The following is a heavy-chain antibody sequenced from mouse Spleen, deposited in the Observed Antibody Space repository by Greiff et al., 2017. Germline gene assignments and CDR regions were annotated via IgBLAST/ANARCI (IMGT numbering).Heavy chain of an antibody. CDR2: IRSKSSNYAT. D-gene: IGHD1-1*01. J-gene: IGHJ1*01. CDR3: VRDIFMGYFDV. CDR1: GFTLNTYA. V-gene: IGHV10-3*01. Sequence: EVQRVESGGGLVQPKGSLKLSCAASGFTLNTYAMHWVRQAPGKGLDWVARIRSKSSNYATYYADSVKDRFTISRDDSQSMLYLQMNNLKTEDTAMYYCVRDIFMGYFDVWGAGTTVTVSS.